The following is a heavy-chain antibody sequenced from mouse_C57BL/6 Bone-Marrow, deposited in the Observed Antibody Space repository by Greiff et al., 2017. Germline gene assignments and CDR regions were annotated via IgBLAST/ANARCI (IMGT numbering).Heavy chain of an antibody. CDR1: GFTFSSYG. CDR2: ISSGGSYT. J-gene: IGHJ4*01. Sequence: EVQLVESGGDLVKPGGSLKLSCAASGFTFSSYGMSWVRQTPDKRLEWVATISSGGSYTYYPDSVKGRFTISRDNAKNTLYLQMSSLKSEVTAMYYCARNDYAMDYWGQGTSVTVSS. V-gene: IGHV5-6*01. CDR3: ARNDYAMDY.